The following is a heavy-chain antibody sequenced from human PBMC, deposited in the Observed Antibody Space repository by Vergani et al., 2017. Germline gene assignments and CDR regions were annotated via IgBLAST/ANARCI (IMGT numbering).Heavy chain of an antibody. CDR3: AKDAVRFLEWLSPTDYYYYYMDV. J-gene: IGHJ6*03. CDR1: GFTFSSYA. Sequence: EVQLLESGGGLVQPGGSLRLSCAASGFTFSSYAMSWVRQAPGTGLECVSAISGSGGSTYYADSLKGRFTISRDNSKNTLYLQMNSLRAEDTAVYYCAKDAVRFLEWLSPTDYYYYYMDVWGKGTTVTVSS. D-gene: IGHD3-3*01. CDR2: ISGSGGST. V-gene: IGHV3-23*01.